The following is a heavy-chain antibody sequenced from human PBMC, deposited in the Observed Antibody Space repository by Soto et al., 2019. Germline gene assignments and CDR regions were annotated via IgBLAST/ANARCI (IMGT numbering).Heavy chain of an antibody. CDR2: IIPIFGTA. CDR3: ARGYYYPHGFSTLAY. D-gene: IGHD3-22*01. J-gene: IGHJ4*02. Sequence: SVKVSCKASGGTFSSYAISWVRQAPGQGLEWMGGIIPIFGTANYAQKFQGRVTITADKSTSTAYMELSSLRSEDTAVYYCARGYYYPHGFSTLAYWGXGTLVTVSS. V-gene: IGHV1-69*06. CDR1: GGTFSSYA.